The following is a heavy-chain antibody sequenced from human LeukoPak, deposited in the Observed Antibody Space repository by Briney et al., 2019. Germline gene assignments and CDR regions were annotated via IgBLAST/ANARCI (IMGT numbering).Heavy chain of an antibody. CDR3: ASYSDKGFDY. D-gene: IGHD4-17*01. Sequence: SETLTLTCTVSGGSISSSSYYWGWIRQPPGEGLEWIGSIYYSGSSYYNPSLKSRVTISVDTSKNQFSLKLSSVTAADTAVYYCASYSDKGFDYWGQGTLVTVSS. J-gene: IGHJ4*02. V-gene: IGHV4-39*07. CDR2: IYYSGSS. CDR1: GGSISSSSYY.